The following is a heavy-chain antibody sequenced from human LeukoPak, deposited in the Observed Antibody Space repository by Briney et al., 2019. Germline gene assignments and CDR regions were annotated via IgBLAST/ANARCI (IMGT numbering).Heavy chain of an antibody. Sequence: SETLSLTCTVSGDSISNYYWSWIRQPPGKGLEWIGYIYYSGTTNYNPSLKSRVTISVDTSKNQFSLKLSSVTAADTAVYYCARGDYYGDYLYWGQGTLVTVSS. J-gene: IGHJ4*02. CDR1: GDSISNYY. D-gene: IGHD4-17*01. V-gene: IGHV4-59*01. CDR2: IYYSGTT. CDR3: ARGDYYGDYLY.